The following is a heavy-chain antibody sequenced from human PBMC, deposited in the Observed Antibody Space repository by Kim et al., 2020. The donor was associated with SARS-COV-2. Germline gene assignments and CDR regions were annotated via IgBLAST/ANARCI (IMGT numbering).Heavy chain of an antibody. V-gene: IGHV3-48*02. D-gene: IGHD6-19*01. Sequence: DAVKGRFTIARDNAKNALFLQMNSQRNEDTAVYYCARDGDNSNGWPYFDSWGQGTLVTVSS. CDR3: ARDGDNSNGWPYFDS. J-gene: IGHJ4*02.